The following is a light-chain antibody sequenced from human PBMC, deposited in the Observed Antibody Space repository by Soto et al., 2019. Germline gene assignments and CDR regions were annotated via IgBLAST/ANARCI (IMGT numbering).Light chain of an antibody. CDR1: QSISSN. CDR3: QQYNSWPRT. CDR2: GAS. V-gene: IGKV3-15*01. Sequence: EIVMTQSPATLSVSPGERATLSCRASQSISSNLAWYQQKPGQAPRLFIYGASTRATGIPARFSGSGSGTEFTLTISSLQSEDFAVYYCQQYNSWPRTFGQGTKVEIK. J-gene: IGKJ1*01.